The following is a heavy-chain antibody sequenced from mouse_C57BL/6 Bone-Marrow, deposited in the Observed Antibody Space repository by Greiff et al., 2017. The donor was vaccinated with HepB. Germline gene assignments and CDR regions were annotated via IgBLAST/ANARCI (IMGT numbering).Heavy chain of an antibody. J-gene: IGHJ3*01. CDR3: ARAPYGSSEAWFAY. D-gene: IGHD1-1*01. CDR2: ISDGGSYT. V-gene: IGHV5-4*01. Sequence: EVHLVESGGGLVKPGGSLKLSCAASGFTFSSYAMSWVRQTPEKRLEWVATISDGGSYTYYPDNVKGRFTISRDNAKNNLYLQMSQLKSEDTAMYYCARAPYGSSEAWFAYWGQGTLVTVSA. CDR1: GFTFSSYA.